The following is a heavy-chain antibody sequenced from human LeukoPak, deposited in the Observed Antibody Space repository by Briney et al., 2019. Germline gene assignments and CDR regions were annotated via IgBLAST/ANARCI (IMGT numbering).Heavy chain of an antibody. CDR2: IYNSGST. J-gene: IGHJ4*02. CDR1: GASTSSGLYY. V-gene: IGHV4-61*02. D-gene: IGHD3-22*01. CDR3: AREPIASSGYYLFDY. Sequence: SETLSLTCTVSGASTSSGLYYWNWFRQPAGKGLEYIGRIYNSGSTNYNPSLKSRVTISVDTPKNQFSLKLTSVTASDSAVYYCAREPIASSGYYLFDYWGQGTLVTVSS.